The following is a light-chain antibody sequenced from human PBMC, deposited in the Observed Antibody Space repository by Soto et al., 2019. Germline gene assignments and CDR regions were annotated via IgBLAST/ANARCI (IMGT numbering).Light chain of an antibody. Sequence: DSQMTHSPSTLSASVGDRVIIICRASQSLDGWLAWYQQKPGKAPKLLMSRASSLESGVPSRFRGSGSGTDFNLTISRLQPDDFATYYCQQYKSYCSFGQGTKQEIK. V-gene: IGKV1-5*03. J-gene: IGKJ2*01. CDR2: RAS. CDR3: QQYKSYCS. CDR1: QSLDGW.